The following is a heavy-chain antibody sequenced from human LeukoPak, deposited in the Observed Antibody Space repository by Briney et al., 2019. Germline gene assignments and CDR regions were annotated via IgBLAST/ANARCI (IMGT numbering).Heavy chain of an antibody. J-gene: IGHJ3*02. V-gene: IGHV3-30*03. CDR1: GFTFSSYG. Sequence: GGSLRLSCAASGFTFSSYGMHWVRQAPGKGLEWVAVISYDGSNKYYADSVKGRFTISRDNSKNTLYLQMNSLRAEDTAVYYCAREKDYGDYSWNAFDIWGQGTMVTVSS. D-gene: IGHD4-17*01. CDR2: ISYDGSNK. CDR3: AREKDYGDYSWNAFDI.